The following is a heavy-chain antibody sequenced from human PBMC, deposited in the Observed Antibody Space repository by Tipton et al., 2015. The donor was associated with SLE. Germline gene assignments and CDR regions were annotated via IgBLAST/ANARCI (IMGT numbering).Heavy chain of an antibody. CDR3: ARGYGGN. CDR2: INHSGIT. CDR1: GGSFSGYY. V-gene: IGHV4-34*01. D-gene: IGHD4-23*01. J-gene: IGHJ4*02. Sequence: TLSLTCAVYGGSFSGYYWSWIRQPPGKGLEWIGEINHSGITNYNPSLKSRVTISVDTSMNQFSLKLSSVTAADTAVYYCARGYGGNWGQGTLLTVSS.